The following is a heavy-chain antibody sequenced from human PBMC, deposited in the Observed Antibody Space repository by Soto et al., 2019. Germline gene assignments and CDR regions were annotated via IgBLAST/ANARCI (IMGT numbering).Heavy chain of an antibody. D-gene: IGHD3-10*01. CDR2: INHSGST. J-gene: IGHJ6*02. Sequence: SETLSLTCAVYGGSFSGYYWSWIRQPPGKGLEWIGEINHSGSTNYNPSLKSRVTISVDTSKNQFSLKLSSVTAADTAVYYCARINRMVRGVICGMDVWGQGTTVT. V-gene: IGHV4-34*01. CDR3: ARINRMVRGVICGMDV. CDR1: GGSFSGYY.